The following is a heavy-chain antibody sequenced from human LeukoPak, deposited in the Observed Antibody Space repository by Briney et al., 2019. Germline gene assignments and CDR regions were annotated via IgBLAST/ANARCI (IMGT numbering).Heavy chain of an antibody. CDR3: ARGVDYYGV. D-gene: IGHD3-10*01. V-gene: IGHV4-34*01. J-gene: IGHJ4*02. Sequence: SETLSLTCTVSGGSISSYYWNWIRQPPVKGLEWIGEINHSGGTNYNPSLKSRVTISVDTSKKQFSLKLSSVTAADTAVYYCARGVDYYGVWGQGTLVTVSS. CDR2: INHSGGT. CDR1: GGSISSYY.